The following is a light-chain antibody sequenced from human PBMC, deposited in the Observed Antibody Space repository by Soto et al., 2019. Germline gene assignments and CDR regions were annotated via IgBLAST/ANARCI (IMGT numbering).Light chain of an antibody. Sequence: DIQMTQSPSTLSGSVGDRVTITCRASQTISSWLAWYQQKPGKAPKLLIYKAYTLKSGVPSRFSGSGSGTEFTLTISSLQPDDFATYYCQHCSSYSEAFGQGTKVDIK. CDR2: KAY. V-gene: IGKV1-5*03. CDR3: QHCSSYSEA. J-gene: IGKJ1*01. CDR1: QTISSW.